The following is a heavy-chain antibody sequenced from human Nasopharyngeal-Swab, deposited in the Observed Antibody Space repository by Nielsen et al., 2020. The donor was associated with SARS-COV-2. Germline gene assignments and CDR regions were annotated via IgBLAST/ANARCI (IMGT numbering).Heavy chain of an antibody. Sequence: GESLKISCAASGFTFSSYSMNWVRQAPGKGLEWVSYISSSGSTIYYADSVKGRFTISRDNAKNSLYLQTNSLRAEDTAVYYCARDRGSSWPPPYYFDYWGQGTLVTVSS. V-gene: IGHV3-48*04. CDR3: ARDRGSSWPPPYYFDY. CDR2: ISSSGSTI. D-gene: IGHD6-13*01. J-gene: IGHJ4*02. CDR1: GFTFSSYS.